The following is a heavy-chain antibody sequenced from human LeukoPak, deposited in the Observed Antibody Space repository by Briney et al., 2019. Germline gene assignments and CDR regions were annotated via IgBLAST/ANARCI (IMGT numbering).Heavy chain of an antibody. D-gene: IGHD2-15*01. J-gene: IGHJ4*02. V-gene: IGHV3-73*01. CDR1: GFTYVGSA. CDR3: TSPGYCSGVSCSTVDY. Sequence: GGSLRLSCAATGFTYVGSAMHWVRQASGKGLEWVGRIRSKANSYATAYAASVKGRFTISRDDSKNTAYLQMNSLKTEDTALYYCTSPGYCSGVSCSTVDYWGQGTLVTVSS. CDR2: IRSKANSYAT.